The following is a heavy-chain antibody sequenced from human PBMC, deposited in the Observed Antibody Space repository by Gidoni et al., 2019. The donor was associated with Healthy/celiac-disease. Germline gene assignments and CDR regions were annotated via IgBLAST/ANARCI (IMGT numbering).Heavy chain of an antibody. D-gene: IGHD3-9*01. V-gene: IGHV3-13*04. CDR3: ARDSGGYFVRGLYGMDV. J-gene: IGHJ6*02. Sequence: EVQLVESGGGLVQPGGSLRLSCAASGFTFSSYDMHWVRQATGKGLEWVSAIGTAGDTYYPGSVKGRFTISRENAKNSLYLQMNSLRAGDTAVYYCARDSGGYFVRGLYGMDVWGQGTTVTVSS. CDR1: GFTFSSYD. CDR2: IGTAGDT.